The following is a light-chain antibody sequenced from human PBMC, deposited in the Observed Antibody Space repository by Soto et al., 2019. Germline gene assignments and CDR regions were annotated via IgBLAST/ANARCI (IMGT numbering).Light chain of an antibody. V-gene: IGKV3-20*01. CDR3: QQYGSSPPP. CDR2: GAS. CDR1: QSVSSSY. J-gene: IGKJ5*01. Sequence: EIVLTQSPGTLSLSPGEIATLSFSASQSVSSSYLAWYQQKPGQAPRLLIYGASSRATGIPDRFSGSGSGTDFTLTISRLEPEDFAVYYCQQYGSSPPPFGQGTRLEIK.